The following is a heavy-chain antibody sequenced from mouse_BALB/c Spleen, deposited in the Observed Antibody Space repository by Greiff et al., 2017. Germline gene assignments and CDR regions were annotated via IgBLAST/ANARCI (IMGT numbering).Heavy chain of an antibody. CDR2: ISYSGST. CDR3: ARGNYRGYFDV. D-gene: IGHD2-12*01. J-gene: IGHJ1*01. CDR1: GYSITSDYA. V-gene: IGHV3-2*02. Sequence: EVKLMESGPGLVKPSQSLSLTCTVTGYSITSDYAWNWIRQFPGNKLEWMGYISYSGSTSYNPSLKSRISITRDTSKNQFFLQLNSVTTEDTATYYCARGNYRGYFDVWGAGTTVTVSS.